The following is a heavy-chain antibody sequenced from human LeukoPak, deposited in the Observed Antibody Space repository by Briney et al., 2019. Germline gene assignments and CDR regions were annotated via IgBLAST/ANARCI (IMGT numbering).Heavy chain of an antibody. V-gene: IGHV3-48*03. D-gene: IGHD6-19*01. CDR1: GFTFSSYE. CDR2: ISSSGSTI. Sequence: PGGSLRLSCAASGFTFSSYEMSWIRQAPGKGLEWVSYISSSGSTIYYADSVKGRFTISRDNAKNSLYLQMNSLRAEDTAVYYCATRIAVAGRRVYYYYMDVWGKGTTVTVSS. J-gene: IGHJ6*03. CDR3: ATRIAVAGRRVYYYYMDV.